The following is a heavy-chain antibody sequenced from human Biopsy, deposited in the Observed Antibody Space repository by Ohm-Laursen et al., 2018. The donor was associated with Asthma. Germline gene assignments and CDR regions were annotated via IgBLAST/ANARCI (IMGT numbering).Heavy chain of an antibody. Sequence: GESLKISCKASGYIFTSYWIGWVRQMPGKGLEWMGIIFPGDSDTIYSPSFQGQVTISADKSISTAYRQWSSLKASDTAIYYCARLAYGSGSFFDFWGQGTLVTVAS. V-gene: IGHV5-51*01. D-gene: IGHD3-10*01. J-gene: IGHJ4*02. CDR1: GYIFTSYW. CDR3: ARLAYGSGSFFDF. CDR2: IFPGDSDT.